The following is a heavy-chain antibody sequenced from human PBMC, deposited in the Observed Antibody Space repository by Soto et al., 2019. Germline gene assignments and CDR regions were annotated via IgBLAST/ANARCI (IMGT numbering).Heavy chain of an antibody. J-gene: IGHJ6*02. Sequence: GGSLRLSCAASGYYFSNYGMHWVSQAPGNGLEWVAVLSYDGDNKYYADSVNGRFTISRDYSKNTLYLQMNSLRPEDTAVYYCAKDIAPVRRVIIHMDVWGQGPTATVCS. CDR2: LSYDGDNK. CDR1: GYYFSNYG. V-gene: IGHV3-30*18. D-gene: IGHD3-10*01. CDR3: AKDIAPVRRVIIHMDV.